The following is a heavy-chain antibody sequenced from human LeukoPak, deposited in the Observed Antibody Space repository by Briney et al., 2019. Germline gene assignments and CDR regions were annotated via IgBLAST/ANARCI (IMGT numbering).Heavy chain of an antibody. V-gene: IGHV4-34*01. D-gene: IGHD5-12*01. Sequence: SETLSLTCAVYSGSFSGYYWSWIRQPPGKGLEWIGEINHSGSTNYNPSLKSRVTISVDTSKNQFSLKLSSVTAADTAVYYCARGAGGWLQFHFDYWGQGTLVTVSS. CDR2: INHSGST. CDR3: ARGAGGWLQFHFDY. J-gene: IGHJ4*02. CDR1: SGSFSGYY.